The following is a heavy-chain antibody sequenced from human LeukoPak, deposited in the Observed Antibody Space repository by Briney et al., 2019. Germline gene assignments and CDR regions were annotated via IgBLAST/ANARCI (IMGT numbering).Heavy chain of an antibody. CDR2: ISSSSSII. CDR3: VRDHTRLSYSSIWHYFDS. D-gene: IGHD6-13*01. J-gene: IGHJ4*02. V-gene: IGHV3-11*01. CDR1: GFTFSDYY. Sequence: PGGSLKLSCAASGFTFSDYYMSWIRQAPGKGLEWISYISSSSSIIYYADSVKGRFTISRDNAKGSLYLQMNSLAAEDTAVYYCVRDHTRLSYSSIWHYFDSWGQGTLVIVSS.